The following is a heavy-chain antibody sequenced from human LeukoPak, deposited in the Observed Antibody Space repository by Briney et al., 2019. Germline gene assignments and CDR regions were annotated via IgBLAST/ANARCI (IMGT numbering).Heavy chain of an antibody. V-gene: IGHV4-4*02. CDR2: IYHSGST. Sequence: KPSGTLSLTCAVSGGSISSSNWWSWVRQPPGKGLEWIGEIYHSGSTNYNPSLKSRVTISVDKSKNQFSLKLSSVTAADTAVYYCARGSAGHRITMIVGRGAFDIWGQGTMVTVSS. D-gene: IGHD3-22*01. CDR1: GGSISSSNW. CDR3: ARGSAGHRITMIVGRGAFDI. J-gene: IGHJ3*02.